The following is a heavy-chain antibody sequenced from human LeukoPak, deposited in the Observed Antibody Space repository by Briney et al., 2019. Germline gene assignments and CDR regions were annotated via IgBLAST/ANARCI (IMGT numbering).Heavy chain of an antibody. CDR3: ARDNGFGEFPFDY. J-gene: IGHJ4*02. V-gene: IGHV3-9*01. CDR1: GFTFDDYA. Sequence: PGRSLRLSCAASGFTFDDYAMHWVRQAPGKGLEWVSSISWNSASIGYADSVKGRFTISRDNAKNSLYLQMNSLRAEDTAVYYCARDNGFGEFPFDYWGQGTLVTVSS. D-gene: IGHD3-10*01. CDR2: ISWNSASI.